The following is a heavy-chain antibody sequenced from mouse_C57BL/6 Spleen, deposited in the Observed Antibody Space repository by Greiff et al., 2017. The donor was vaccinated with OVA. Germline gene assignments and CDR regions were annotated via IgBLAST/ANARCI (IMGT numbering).Heavy chain of an antibody. CDR1: GFTFSDYG. Sequence: DVMLVESGGGLVKPGGSLTLSCAASGFTFSDYGMHWVRQAPEKGLEWVAYISSGSSIIYYADTVKGRFTISRDNAKNTLFLQMNSLRSEDTAMYYCAREAFAYWGQGTLVTVSA. J-gene: IGHJ3*01. CDR2: ISSGSSII. CDR3: AREAFAY. V-gene: IGHV5-17*01.